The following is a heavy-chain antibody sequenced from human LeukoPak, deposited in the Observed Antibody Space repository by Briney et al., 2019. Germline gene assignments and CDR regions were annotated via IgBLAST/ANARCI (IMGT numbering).Heavy chain of an antibody. J-gene: IGHJ4*02. Sequence: GGSLRLSCAASGFTFSSYSMNWVRQAPGKGLEWVSSINSSSSYIYYADSVKGRFTISRDNAKNSLYLQMNSLRAEDTAVYYCARVSGSYYSIWGQGTLVTVSS. CDR2: INSSSSYI. CDR3: ARVSGSYYSI. V-gene: IGHV3-21*01. CDR1: GFTFSSYS. D-gene: IGHD1-26*01.